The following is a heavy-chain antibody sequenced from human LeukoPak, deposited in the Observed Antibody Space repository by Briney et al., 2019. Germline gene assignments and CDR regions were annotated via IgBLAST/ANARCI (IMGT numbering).Heavy chain of an antibody. CDR1: GFTVSSNY. CDR2: SHSGGSS. D-gene: IGHD2-21*01. Sequence: GGSLRLSCAASGFTVSSNYMSWVRQAPGKGLEWVSGISHSGGSSYYADSVKGRFNISRDNSRNTLYLQMNSLRAEDSAVYYCARGPYCGGCTCYTLGAFDIWGQGTVASVSS. CDR3: ARGPYCGGCTCYTLGAFDI. J-gene: IGHJ3*02. V-gene: IGHV3-53*01.